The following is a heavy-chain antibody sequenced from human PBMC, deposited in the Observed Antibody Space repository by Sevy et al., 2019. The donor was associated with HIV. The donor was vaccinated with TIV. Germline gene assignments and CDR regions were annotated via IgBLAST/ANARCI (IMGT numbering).Heavy chain of an antibody. CDR1: GFSFSSYA. J-gene: IGHJ4*02. CDR3: AKDTTSLWGYFDY. V-gene: IGHV3-23*01. D-gene: IGHD2-2*01. Sequence: GESLKISCAASGFSFSSYAMNWVRQAPGMGLGWVSAVSASGATTYYADSVKGRFTISRDNSRSTLYLQMDSLRADDTAVYYCAKDTTSLWGYFDYWGQGTLVTVSS. CDR2: VSASGATT.